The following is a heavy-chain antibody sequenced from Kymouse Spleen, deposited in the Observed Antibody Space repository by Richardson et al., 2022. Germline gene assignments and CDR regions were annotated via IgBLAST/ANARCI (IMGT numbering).Heavy chain of an antibody. V-gene: IGHV4-31*03. Sequence: QVQLQESGPGLVKPSQTLSLTCTVSGGSISSGGYYWSWIRQHPGKGLEWIGYIYYSGSTYYNPSLKSRVTISVDTSKNQFSLKLSSVTAADTAVYYCARGGYYGSGGGNNWFDPWGQGTLVTVSS. CDR1: GGSISSGGYY. J-gene: IGHJ5*02. D-gene: IGHD3-10*01. CDR2: IYYSGST. CDR3: ARGGYYGSGGGNNWFDP.